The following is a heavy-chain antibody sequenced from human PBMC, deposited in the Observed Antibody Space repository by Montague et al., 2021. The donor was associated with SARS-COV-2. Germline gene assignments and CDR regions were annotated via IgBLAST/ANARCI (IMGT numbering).Heavy chain of an antibody. J-gene: IGHJ4*02. CDR1: GFTFSSYW. Sequence: SLRLSCAASGFTFSSYWMSWVRQAPGKGLEWVAHIKQDGSEKYYVDSVKGRSSISRDNAKNSLYLQMSSLRAEDTAMYYCTRLGWGYSDGLDYWGQGTLVTVSS. CDR3: TRLGWGYSDGLDY. V-gene: IGHV3-7*01. D-gene: IGHD5-18*01. CDR2: IKQDGSEK.